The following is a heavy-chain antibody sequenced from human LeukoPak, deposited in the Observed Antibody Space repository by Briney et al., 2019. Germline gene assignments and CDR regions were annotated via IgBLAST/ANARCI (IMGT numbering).Heavy chain of an antibody. CDR1: GFTLSGSG. CDR3: ARSYYNDSSGYYYLFDN. D-gene: IGHD3-22*01. V-gene: IGHV3-73*01. Sequence: GGSLTLSCAASGFTLSGSGIDWVRQAYGKGMEWVGRIRSKANSHATEYTASVKCIFTISRDDSKHTAYLQINSLKTEDSAVYYCARSYYNDSSGYYYLFDNWGQGTLVTVSS. CDR2: IRSKANSHAT. J-gene: IGHJ4*02.